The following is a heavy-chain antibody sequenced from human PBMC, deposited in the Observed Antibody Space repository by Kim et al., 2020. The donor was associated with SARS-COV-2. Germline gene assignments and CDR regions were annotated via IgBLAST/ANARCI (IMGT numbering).Heavy chain of an antibody. CDR2: ISSSSSTI. D-gene: IGHD6-13*01. CDR3: ARSRAAAGLTYNWYDP. J-gene: IGHJ5*02. V-gene: IGHV3-48*02. Sequence: GGSLRLSCAASGFTFSSYSMNWVRQAPGKGLEWVSYISSSSSTIYYADSVKGRFTISRDNAKNSLYLQMNSLRDEDTAVYYCARSRAAAGLTYNWYDPWGQGTRVTVSS. CDR1: GFTFSSYS.